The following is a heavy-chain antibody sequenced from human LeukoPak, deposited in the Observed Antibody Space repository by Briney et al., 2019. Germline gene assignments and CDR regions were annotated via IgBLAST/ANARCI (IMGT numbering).Heavy chain of an antibody. J-gene: IGHJ4*02. V-gene: IGHV3-30-3*01. CDR2: ISYDGSNK. CDR1: GFTFSSYA. CDR3: AKDQSDSGRSYY. D-gene: IGHD1-26*01. Sequence: SGGSLRLSCAASGFTFSSYAMHWVRQAPGKGLEWVAVISYDGSNKYYADSEKGRFTISRDNSKNTLYLQMNSLRAEDTAVYYCAKDQSDSGRSYYWGQGTLVTVSS.